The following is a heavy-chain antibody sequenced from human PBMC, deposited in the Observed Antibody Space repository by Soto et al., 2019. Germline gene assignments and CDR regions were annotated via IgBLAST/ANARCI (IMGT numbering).Heavy chain of an antibody. CDR2: ISSSSSYI. CDR3: ASGAYYYDSSGYYYY. D-gene: IGHD3-22*01. J-gene: IGHJ4*02. Sequence: PGGSLRLSCAASGFTFSSYGMHWVHQAPGKGLEWVSSISSSSSYIYYADSVKGRFTISRDNAKNSLYLQMNSLRAEDTAVYYCASGAYYYDSSGYYYYWGQGTLVTVSS. V-gene: IGHV3-21*01. CDR1: GFTFSSYG.